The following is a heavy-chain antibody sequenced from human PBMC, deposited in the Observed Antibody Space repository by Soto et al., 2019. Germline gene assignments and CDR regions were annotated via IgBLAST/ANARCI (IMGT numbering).Heavy chain of an antibody. V-gene: IGHV3-23*01. J-gene: IGHJ6*02. Sequence: GVSLRLSCAASGFTFSSYAFSWVRQAPGKGLEWVSGISGSGGSTYYADSVKGRFTVSRDTSKNTLYLQMNSLRAGDTAIYYCAKGGLYDFWSGYSNGYYYYGMDVWGQGTTVTVSS. CDR2: ISGSGGST. CDR1: GFTFSSYA. D-gene: IGHD3-3*01. CDR3: AKGGLYDFWSGYSNGYYYYGMDV.